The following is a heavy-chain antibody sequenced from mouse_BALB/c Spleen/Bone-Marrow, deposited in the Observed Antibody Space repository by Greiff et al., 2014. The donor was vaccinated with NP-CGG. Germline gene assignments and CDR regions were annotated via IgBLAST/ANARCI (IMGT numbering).Heavy chain of an antibody. CDR1: GYSITSYYS. Sequence: EVKLVESGPDLVKPSQSLSLTCTVTGYSITSYYSWHWIRQFPGNKLEWMGYIHYSGTTVYNPSLKSRIAITRDTSNNQFFLQLNSVTTEDTATYYCARFAGTPYTMDYWGQGTSVPVSP. J-gene: IGHJ4*01. V-gene: IGHV3-1*02. CDR3: ARFAGTPYTMDY. D-gene: IGHD4-1*01. CDR2: IHYSGTT.